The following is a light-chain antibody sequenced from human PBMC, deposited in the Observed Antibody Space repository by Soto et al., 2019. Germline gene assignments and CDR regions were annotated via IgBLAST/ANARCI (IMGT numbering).Light chain of an antibody. CDR3: QQYGDSPPT. J-gene: IGKJ2*01. CDR1: QSVSSAF. Sequence: ILLTQSPGTLSLSPGERATLSCRASQSVSSAFFAWYQKKPGQPLRLLIYATASRATGIPDRFSGSGSATDFTLTISRLEPEDFAVYYCQQYGDSPPTFGRGTK. V-gene: IGKV3-20*01. CDR2: ATA.